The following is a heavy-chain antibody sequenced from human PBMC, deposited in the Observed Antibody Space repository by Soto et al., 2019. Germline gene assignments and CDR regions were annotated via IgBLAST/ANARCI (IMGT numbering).Heavy chain of an antibody. J-gene: IGHJ4*02. Sequence: ASVKVSCKASVYTFTSYGISWVRQAPGQGLEWMGWISAYNGNTNYAQKLQGRVTMTTDTSTSTAYMELRSLRSDDTAVYYCARDFGYDILTGSYEYDYWGQGTLVTVSS. CDR3: ARDFGYDILTGSYEYDY. CDR2: ISAYNGNT. D-gene: IGHD3-9*01. CDR1: VYTFTSYG. V-gene: IGHV1-18*01.